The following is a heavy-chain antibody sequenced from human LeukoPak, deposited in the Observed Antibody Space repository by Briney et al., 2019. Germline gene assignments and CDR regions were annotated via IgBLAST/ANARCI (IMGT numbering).Heavy chain of an antibody. V-gene: IGHV3-43*02. J-gene: IGHJ4*02. CDR2: ISGDGGST. CDR1: GFTFDDYA. D-gene: IGHD3-22*01. Sequence: PGGSLRLSCAASGFTFDDYAMHWVRQAPGKGLEWVSLISGDGGSTYYADSVKGRFTISRDNSKNSLYLQMNSLRTEDTALYYCAETPGYYYDSSGYYLDYWGQGTLVTVSS. CDR3: AETPGYYYDSSGYYLDY.